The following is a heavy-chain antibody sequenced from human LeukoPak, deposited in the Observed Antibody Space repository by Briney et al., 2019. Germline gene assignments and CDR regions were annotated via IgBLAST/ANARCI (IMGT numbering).Heavy chain of an antibody. J-gene: IGHJ4*02. CDR3: ARDPYYYDSSGHFFDY. Sequence: PSETLSLTCTVSGGSFSSYYWSWIRQPPGKGLEWIGSIYYSGSTYYNPSLKSRVTISGDTSKNQFSLKLSSVTAADTAVYHCARDPYYYDSSGHFFDYWGQGILVTVSS. V-gene: IGHV4-39*07. CDR1: GGSFSSYY. D-gene: IGHD3-22*01. CDR2: IYYSGST.